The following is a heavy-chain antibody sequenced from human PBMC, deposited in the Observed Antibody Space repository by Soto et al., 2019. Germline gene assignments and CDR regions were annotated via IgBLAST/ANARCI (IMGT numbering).Heavy chain of an antibody. CDR2: ISSSSSTI. CDR3: ARDTAYYYGSGGFDP. Sequence: GGSLRLSCAASGFTFSSYSMNWVRQAPGKGLEWVSYISSSSSTIYYADSVKGRFTISRDNAKNSLYLQMNSLRDEDTAVYYCARDTAYYYGSGGFDPWGQGTLVTVSS. D-gene: IGHD3-10*01. V-gene: IGHV3-48*02. J-gene: IGHJ5*02. CDR1: GFTFSSYS.